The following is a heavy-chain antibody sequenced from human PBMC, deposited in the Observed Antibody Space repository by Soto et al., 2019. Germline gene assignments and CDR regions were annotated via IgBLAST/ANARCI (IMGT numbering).Heavy chain of an antibody. CDR1: GGSITGGYYS. J-gene: IGHJ3*02. V-gene: IGHV4-30-2*01. Sequence: QLQLQESGSGLVKPSQTLSLTCAVSGGSITGGYYSWSWIRQPPGKGLEWIGFIYNSGSTYYNSSLKSRVTISVDRSKTHFFLNLTSVTAADTAVYYCATYRKFFQIWGQGTKVTVSS. CDR3: ATYRKFFQI. CDR2: IYNSGST.